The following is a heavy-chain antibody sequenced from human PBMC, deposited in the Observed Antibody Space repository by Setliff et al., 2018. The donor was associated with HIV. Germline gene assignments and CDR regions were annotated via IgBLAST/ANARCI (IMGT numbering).Heavy chain of an antibody. Sequence: SETLSLTCAVYGGSFSGYYWSWIRQPPGKGLEWIGEINHSGSTNYNPSLKIRVIISIDKSKNKFSLKVSSVTAAATAVYYCVREVGYFDFWGRGTLVTVSS. V-gene: IGHV4-34*01. CDR3: VREVGYFDF. CDR2: INHSGST. CDR1: GGSFSGYY. D-gene: IGHD1-26*01. J-gene: IGHJ2*01.